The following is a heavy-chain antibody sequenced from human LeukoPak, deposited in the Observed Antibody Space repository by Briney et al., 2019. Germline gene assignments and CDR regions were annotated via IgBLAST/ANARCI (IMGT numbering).Heavy chain of an antibody. J-gene: IGHJ3*02. CDR1: GFPFSSSW. Sequence: GGSLRLSCAASGFPFSSSWVHWVRPAPGKGLVWVSRISGDGGSTEYADSVKGRFAISRDNAKNTLYLQMNSLRAEDTAVYYCAARFRDGLDIWGQGTMVTVSS. CDR3: AARFRDGLDI. CDR2: ISGDGGST. V-gene: IGHV3-74*01.